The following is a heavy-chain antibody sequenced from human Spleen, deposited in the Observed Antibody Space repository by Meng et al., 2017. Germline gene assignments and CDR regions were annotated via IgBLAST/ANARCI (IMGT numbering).Heavy chain of an antibody. CDR3: AREDYYYDSGGYQNWFDP. D-gene: IGHD3-22*01. V-gene: IGHV3-48*03. J-gene: IGHJ5*02. CDR2: ISGSGSTI. CDR1: GFTFSSYE. Sequence: GESLKISCAASGFTFSSYEMNWVRQAPGKGLEWVSYISGSGSTIFYADSVKGRFTFSRDNAKKSLYLQMNSLRAEDTAVYYCAREDYYYDSGGYQNWFDPWGQGTLVTVSS.